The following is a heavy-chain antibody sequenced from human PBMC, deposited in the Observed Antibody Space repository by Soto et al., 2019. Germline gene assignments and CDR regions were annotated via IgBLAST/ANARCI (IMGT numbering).Heavy chain of an antibody. CDR3: ATWLQREHAFDI. V-gene: IGHV3-53*01. Sequence: DVHLEESGGGLIQPGGSLTLSCAASGFSFSGKNYLTWVRQAPGKGLEWVAALYSSDGTYYADSVKGRFSVSRDNSKNTFYLQLHSLRPEATALYFCATWLQREHAFDIWGLGTMVTVSS. CDR2: LYSSDGT. CDR1: GFSFSGKNY. J-gene: IGHJ3*02. D-gene: IGHD1-1*01.